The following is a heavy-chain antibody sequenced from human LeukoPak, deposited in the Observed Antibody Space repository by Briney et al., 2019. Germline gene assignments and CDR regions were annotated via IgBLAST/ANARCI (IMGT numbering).Heavy chain of an antibody. CDR3: ARGRLGSSGYYYFDY. J-gene: IGHJ4*02. CDR2: IYTSGST. V-gene: IGHV4-4*07. CDR1: GGSISSYY. D-gene: IGHD3-22*01. Sequence: SETLSLTCTVSGGSISSYYWSRIRQPAGKGLEWIGRIYTSGSTNYNPSLKSRVTMSVDTSKNQFSLKLSSVTAADTAVYYCARGRLGSSGYYYFDYWGQGTLVTVSS.